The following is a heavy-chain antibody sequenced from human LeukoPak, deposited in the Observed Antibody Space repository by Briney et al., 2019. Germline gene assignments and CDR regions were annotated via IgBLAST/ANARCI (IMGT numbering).Heavy chain of an antibody. V-gene: IGHV4-59*01. J-gene: IGHJ4*02. Sequence: PSETLSLTCTVSGGSTSSYYWSWIRQPPGRGLEWIGYIYYSGSTNYNPSLKSRVTMSLDTSKNQFPLKLSSATAADTAVYYCAREWLSESPDYWGQGTLVTVSS. CDR2: IYYSGST. CDR1: GGSTSSYY. D-gene: IGHD3-22*01. CDR3: AREWLSESPDY.